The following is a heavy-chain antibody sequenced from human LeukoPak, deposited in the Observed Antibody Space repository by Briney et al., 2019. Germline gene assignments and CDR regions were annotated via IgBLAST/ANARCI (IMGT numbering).Heavy chain of an antibody. Sequence: GSLRLSCAASGFTFSSYAMSWVRQAPGKGLEWVSAISGSGGSTYYADSVKGRFTISRDNSKNTLYLQMNSLRAEDTAVYYCAKFSYGDYGFDYWGQGTLVTVSS. J-gene: IGHJ4*02. D-gene: IGHD4-17*01. CDR1: GFTFSSYA. V-gene: IGHV3-23*01. CDR2: ISGSGGST. CDR3: AKFSYGDYGFDY.